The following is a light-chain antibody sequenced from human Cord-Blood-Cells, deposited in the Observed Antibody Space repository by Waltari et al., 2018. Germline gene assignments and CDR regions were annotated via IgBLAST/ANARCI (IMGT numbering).Light chain of an antibody. J-gene: IGLJ2*01. CDR2: EVS. CDR3: CSYAGSSTYVV. CDR1: RSDVGRYNL. Sequence: QSALTQPASVSGSPGPSITISCTGTRSDVGRYNLVYWYQQHPGKAPKLMIYEVSKRPSGVSNRFSGSNSGNTASLTISGLQAEDEADYYCCSYAGSSTYVVFGGGTKLTVL. V-gene: IGLV2-23*02.